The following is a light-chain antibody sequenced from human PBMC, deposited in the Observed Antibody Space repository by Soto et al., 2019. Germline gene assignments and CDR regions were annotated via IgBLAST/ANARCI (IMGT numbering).Light chain of an antibody. V-gene: IGKV3-20*01. CDR3: QQYGSRLHIT. CDR1: QSVSSSY. CDR2: GAS. Sequence: EIVLTQSPGTLSLSPGERATLSCRASQSVSSSYLAWYQQKPGQAPRLLIYGASSRATGIPDRFSGSGSGTDFTLTISSLEPEDFAVYYCQQYGSRLHITFGPGTKVDIK. J-gene: IGKJ3*01.